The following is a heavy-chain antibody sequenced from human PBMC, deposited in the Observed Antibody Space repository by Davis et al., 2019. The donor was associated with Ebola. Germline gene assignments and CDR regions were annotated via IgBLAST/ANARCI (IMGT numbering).Heavy chain of an antibody. CDR1: GGSISTYY. D-gene: IGHD3-16*01. Sequence: SETLSLTCTVSGGSISTYYWSWIRQPPGKGLEWIGYIYYTGGTNYNPSLKSRVTISVDTSKNQFSLKLSSVTAADTGVYYCARADDAFDYWGQGTLVTVSS. V-gene: IGHV4-59*01. CDR3: ARADDAFDY. J-gene: IGHJ4*02. CDR2: IYYTGGT.